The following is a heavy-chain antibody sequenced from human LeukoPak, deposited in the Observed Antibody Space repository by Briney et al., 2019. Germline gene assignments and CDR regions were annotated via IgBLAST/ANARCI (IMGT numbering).Heavy chain of an antibody. CDR2: INAGNGNT. Sequence: GASVKVSCKASGYIFTSYVIHWVRQAPGQRPEWMGWINAGNGNTKYSQKFQGRVTITRDTSANTAYIELSSLRSEDTAVYYCARGAAEGLDYWGQGTLVTVSS. J-gene: IGHJ4*02. D-gene: IGHD6-13*01. CDR1: GYIFTSYV. CDR3: ARGAAEGLDY. V-gene: IGHV1-3*01.